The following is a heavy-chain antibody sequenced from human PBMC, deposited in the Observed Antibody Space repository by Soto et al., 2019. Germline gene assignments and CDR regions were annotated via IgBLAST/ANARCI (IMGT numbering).Heavy chain of an antibody. J-gene: IGHJ4*02. CDR1: SVSIFSNSYY. CDR3: ARRYAPRYSSGNNHFDL. V-gene: IGHV4-39*01. D-gene: IGHD2-15*01. CDR2: INHSGST. Sequence: SETLSLTCTVSSVSIFSNSYYWGWIRQAPGKGLEWIATINHSGSTYHNPSLKSRVTISVDTPKNQFSLNLSSVTAADTAVYYCARRYAPRYSSGNNHFDLWGQGTLVTVSS.